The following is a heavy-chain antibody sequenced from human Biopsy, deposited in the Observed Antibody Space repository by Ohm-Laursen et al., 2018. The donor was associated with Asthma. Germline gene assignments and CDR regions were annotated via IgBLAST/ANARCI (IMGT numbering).Heavy chain of an antibody. CDR3: ARGQKSAGDRWFDP. V-gene: IGHV1-2*06. D-gene: IGHD6-13*01. Sequence: SVKVSWKASGYTFIGCHIHWMRQAPGQGLEWMGRINPNSGGTNYAQKFQGRVTMTRDTSISTAYMEVSRLRSDDTAVYYCARGQKSAGDRWFDPWGQGTLVTVSS. CDR2: INPNSGGT. J-gene: IGHJ5*02. CDR1: GYTFIGCH.